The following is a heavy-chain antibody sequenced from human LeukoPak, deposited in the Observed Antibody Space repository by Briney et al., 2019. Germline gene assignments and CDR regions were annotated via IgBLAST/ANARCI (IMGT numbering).Heavy chain of an antibody. V-gene: IGHV3-74*01. Sequence: PGGSLRLSCAASGFTFSSYWMHWVRQAPGEGLVWVSRINSDGSSTSYADSVKGRFTISRDNAKNTLYLQMNSLRAEDTAVYYCGAVEGSGSQGYFDYWGQGTLVTVSS. D-gene: IGHD3-10*01. CDR1: GFTFSSYW. CDR2: INSDGSST. J-gene: IGHJ4*02. CDR3: GAVEGSGSQGYFDY.